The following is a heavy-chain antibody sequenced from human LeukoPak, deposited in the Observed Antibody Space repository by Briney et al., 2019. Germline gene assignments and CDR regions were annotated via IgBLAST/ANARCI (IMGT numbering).Heavy chain of an antibody. CDR3: ASTYYYCSSGDRFDY. D-gene: IGHD3-22*01. CDR1: GGSITSYY. J-gene: IGHJ4*02. V-gene: IGHV4-59*01. Sequence: SETLSRTCTVSGGSITSYYWSWIRQPPGKGLEWIGYIYYSGSTNYNPSLKSRVTISLDTSKNQFSLQLTSVTAADTAVYYCASTYYYCSSGDRFDYWGQGTLVAVSS. CDR2: IYYSGST.